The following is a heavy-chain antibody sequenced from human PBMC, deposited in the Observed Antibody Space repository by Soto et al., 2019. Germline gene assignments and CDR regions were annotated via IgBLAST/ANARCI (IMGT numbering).Heavy chain of an antibody. CDR2: INPNSGGT. CDR3: ARLGVATMAYYYGMDV. CDR1: GYTFTGYY. D-gene: IGHD5-12*01. V-gene: IGHV1-2*02. J-gene: IGHJ6*02. Sequence: GASVKVSCKASGYTFTGYYMHWVRQAPGQGLEWMGWINPNSGGTNYAQKFQGRVTMTRDTSISTAYMELSRLRSDDTAVYYCARLGVATMAYYYGMDVWGQGTTVTV.